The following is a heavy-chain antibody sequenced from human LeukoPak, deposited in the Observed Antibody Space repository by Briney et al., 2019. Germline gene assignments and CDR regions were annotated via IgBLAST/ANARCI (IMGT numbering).Heavy chain of an antibody. V-gene: IGHV1-18*01. D-gene: IGHD1-26*01. J-gene: IGHJ3*02. Sequence: ASVKVSCKASGGTFSSYAISWVRQAPGQGLEWMGWISAYNGNTNYAQKLQGRVTMTTDTSTSTAYMELRSLRSDDTAVYYCALSGTDDAFDIWGQGTMVTVSS. CDR1: GGTFSSYA. CDR3: ALSGTDDAFDI. CDR2: ISAYNGNT.